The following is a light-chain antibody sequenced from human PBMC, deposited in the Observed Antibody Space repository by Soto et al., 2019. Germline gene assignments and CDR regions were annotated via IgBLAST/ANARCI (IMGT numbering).Light chain of an antibody. CDR3: SSYTSGSTLV. J-gene: IGLJ3*02. CDR2: EVS. Sequence: QSVLTQPASVSGSPGQSITISCTGTSSDVGGHNYVSWYQHHPGKAPKLMIYEVSNRPSGVSNRFSGSKSGNTASLTISGLQAEDEADYYCSSYTSGSTLVFGGGTKLTVL. CDR1: SSDVGGHNY. V-gene: IGLV2-14*01.